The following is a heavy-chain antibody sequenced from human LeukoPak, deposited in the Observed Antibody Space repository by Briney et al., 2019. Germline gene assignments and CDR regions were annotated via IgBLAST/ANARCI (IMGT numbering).Heavy chain of an antibody. J-gene: IGHJ4*02. CDR2: INGDGSST. D-gene: IGHD3-9*01. V-gene: IGHV3-74*01. CDR1: GFTFSNFW. CDR3: ARDSAYSFDL. Sequence: GGSLRLSCEASGFTFSNFWMHWVRQVPGKGLLWVSRINGDGSSTSYADSVKGRFTISRDNAKNTLYLQMNSLRAEDTAVYYCARDSAYSFDLWGQGTLVTVSS.